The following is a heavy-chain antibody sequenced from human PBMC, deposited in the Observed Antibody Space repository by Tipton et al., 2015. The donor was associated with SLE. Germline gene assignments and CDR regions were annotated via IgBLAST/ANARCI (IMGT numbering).Heavy chain of an antibody. CDR3: ARREVAGATDV. V-gene: IGHV4-4*02. Sequence: TLSLTCAVSGGSISSSNWWSWVRQPPGKGLEWIGEIYYSGSTNYNPSLKSRVTISVDTSKNQFSLKLSSVTAADTAVYYCARREVAGATDVWGKGTTVTVSS. CDR1: GGSISSSNW. CDR2: IYYSGST. J-gene: IGHJ6*04. D-gene: IGHD6-19*01.